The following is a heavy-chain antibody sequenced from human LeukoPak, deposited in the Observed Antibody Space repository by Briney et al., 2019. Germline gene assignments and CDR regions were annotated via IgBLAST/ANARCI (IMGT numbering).Heavy chain of an antibody. CDR3: ARGLPYIVGATHPFDY. D-gene: IGHD1-26*01. Sequence: GGSLRLSCAASGFTFTSYYMHWVRQAPGQGLEWMGIINPSGGSTSYAQKFQGRVTMTRDMSTSTVYMELSSLRSEDTAVYYCARGLPYIVGATHPFDYWGQGTLVTVSS. CDR1: GFTFTSYY. J-gene: IGHJ4*02. V-gene: IGHV1-46*01. CDR2: INPSGGST.